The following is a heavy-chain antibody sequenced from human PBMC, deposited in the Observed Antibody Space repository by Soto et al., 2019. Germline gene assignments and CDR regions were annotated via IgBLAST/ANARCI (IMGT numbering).Heavy chain of an antibody. CDR3: ARGALGPGFDP. CDR1: GGSISSGGYY. V-gene: IGHV4-61*08. CDR2: IYYSGST. D-gene: IGHD3-16*01. Sequence: PSETLSLTCTVSGGSISSGGYYWSWIRQHPGKGLEWIGYIYYSGSTNYNPSLKSRVTISVDTSKNQFSLKLSSVTAADTAVYYCARGALGPGFDPWGQGTLVTVSS. J-gene: IGHJ5*02.